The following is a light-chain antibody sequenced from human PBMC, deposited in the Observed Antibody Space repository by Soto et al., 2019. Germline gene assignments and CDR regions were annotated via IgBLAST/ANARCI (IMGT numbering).Light chain of an antibody. CDR3: QQTYSKPRT. V-gene: IGKV1-39*01. Sequence: DIQMTQSPSSLSASVGDRVTITCRASQSISYYLNWYQQKPGTAPKLLIYAASSLQGGVPSRFSGSGSGTDFNLTISSLQPEDFAPYFCQQTYSKPRTFGQGTKVEIK. CDR2: AAS. J-gene: IGKJ1*01. CDR1: QSISYY.